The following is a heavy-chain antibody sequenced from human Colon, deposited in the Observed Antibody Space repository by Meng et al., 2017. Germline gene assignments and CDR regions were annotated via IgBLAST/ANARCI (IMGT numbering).Heavy chain of an antibody. CDR3: ARVPTTVDPFES. V-gene: IGHV4-4*02. J-gene: IGHJ4*02. Sequence: QGLLKEAGPGLVKPSGTLSLTCPVSGGSISSNTWWSWVRQSPGRGLEWIGEIYQSGSTNYSPSLKSRVTISLDKSKNQFSLKVSYMTAADTAVYFCARVPTTVDPFESWGQGTLVTVSS. D-gene: IGHD4-23*01. CDR2: IYQSGST. CDR1: GGSISSNTW.